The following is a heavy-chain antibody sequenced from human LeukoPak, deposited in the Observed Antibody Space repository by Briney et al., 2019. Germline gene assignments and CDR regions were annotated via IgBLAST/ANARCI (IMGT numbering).Heavy chain of an antibody. J-gene: IGHJ5*02. Sequence: ASVKVSCKASGYTFTGYYMHWVRQATGQGLEWMGWMNPNSGNTGYAQKFQGRVTMTRNTSISTAYMELSSLRSEDTAVYYCARRNYGDSRRWVDPWGQGTLVTVSS. CDR1: GYTFTGYY. V-gene: IGHV1-8*02. D-gene: IGHD4-17*01. CDR3: ARRNYGDSRRWVDP. CDR2: MNPNSGNT.